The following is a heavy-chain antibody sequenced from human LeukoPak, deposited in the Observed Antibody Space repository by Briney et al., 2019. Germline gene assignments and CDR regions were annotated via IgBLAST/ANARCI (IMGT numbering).Heavy chain of an antibody. CDR1: GFAVSSNH. CDR3: ATSIVGLTYDEHFQH. D-gene: IGHD1-26*01. CDR2: IFNGGST. J-gene: IGHJ1*01. V-gene: IGHV3-53*01. Sequence: GGSLRLSCAASGFAVSSNHMNWVRQAPGKGLEWVSVIFNGGSTYYADSVKGRFTISRDNSKNTLYLQMNSLRAEDTAVYYCATSIVGLTYDEHFQHWGQGTLVTVSS.